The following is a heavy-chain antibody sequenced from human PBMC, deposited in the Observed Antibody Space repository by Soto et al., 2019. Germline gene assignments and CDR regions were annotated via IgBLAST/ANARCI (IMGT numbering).Heavy chain of an antibody. CDR3: TKLRTITTGASDC. D-gene: IGHD1-1*01. Sequence: PGGSLRLSCAASGFTVSSNYMSWVRQAPGKGLEWVATMSGGGALIDYADSLKGRFTISRDNSRNTLHLEMNSLRAEDTAVYYCTKLRTITTGASDCWGQGTLVTVSS. CDR1: GFTVSSNY. CDR2: MSGGGALI. J-gene: IGHJ4*02. V-gene: IGHV3-23*01.